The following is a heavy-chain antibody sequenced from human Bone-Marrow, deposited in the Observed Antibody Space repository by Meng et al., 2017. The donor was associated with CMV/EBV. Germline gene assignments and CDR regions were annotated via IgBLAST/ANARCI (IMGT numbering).Heavy chain of an antibody. J-gene: IGHJ6*02. V-gene: IGHV3-30*02. CDR3: ATETTNSDGMNV. Sequence: GGSLRLSCAASGFTFSSYGMHWVRQAPGKGLEWVAFIRYDGSNKYYADSVKGRFTISRDNSKNTLYLQMNSLRAEDTAKYYCATETTNSDGMNVWGQGTTVTVSS. D-gene: IGHD1-1*01. CDR2: IRYDGSNK. CDR1: GFTFSSYG.